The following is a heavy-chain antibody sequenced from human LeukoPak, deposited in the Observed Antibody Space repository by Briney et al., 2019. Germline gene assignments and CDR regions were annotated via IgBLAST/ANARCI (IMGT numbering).Heavy chain of an antibody. CDR3: AGDSWYL. V-gene: IGHV3-7*01. D-gene: IGHD6-13*01. CDR1: GFTFSSYW. Sequence: GGSLRLSCADSGFTFSSYWMSWVRQAPGKGLEWVATMKQDGSETYYLDSVKGRFTVSRDSAKKPFYLQMNSLRGEDTAVYYCAGDSWYLWGQGTLVTVSS. J-gene: IGHJ4*02. CDR2: MKQDGSET.